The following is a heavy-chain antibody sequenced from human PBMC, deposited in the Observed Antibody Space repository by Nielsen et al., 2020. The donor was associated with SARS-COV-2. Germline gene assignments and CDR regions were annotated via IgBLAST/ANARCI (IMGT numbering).Heavy chain of an antibody. V-gene: IGHV1-8*01. CDR2: MNPNSGNT. J-gene: IGHJ6*02. CDR3: ARGRFSMTTGSDYYYYGMDV. D-gene: IGHD4-11*01. Sequence: ASVKVSCKASGYTFTSYDINWVRQATGQGLEWMGWMNPNSGNTGYAQKFQGRVTMTRNTSISTAYMELSSLRSEDTAVYYCARGRFSMTTGSDYYYYGMDVWGQGTTVTVSS. CDR1: GYTFTSYD.